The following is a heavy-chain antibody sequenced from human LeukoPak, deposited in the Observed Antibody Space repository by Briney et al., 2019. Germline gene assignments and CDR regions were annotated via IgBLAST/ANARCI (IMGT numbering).Heavy chain of an antibody. CDR3: AREGNNWNDALDY. CDR1: GFTVSSNY. Sequence: GGSLRLSCAASGFTVSSNYMSWVRQAPGKGLEWVSAITGSGGRTYYADSVKGRFTISRDNSKNTLYLQMNSLRAEDTAIYYCAREGNNWNDALDYWGQGTLVTVSS. V-gene: IGHV3-23*01. D-gene: IGHD1-1*01. J-gene: IGHJ4*02. CDR2: ITGSGGRT.